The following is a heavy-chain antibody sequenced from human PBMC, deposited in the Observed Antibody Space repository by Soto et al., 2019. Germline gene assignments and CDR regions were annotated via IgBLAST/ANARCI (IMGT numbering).Heavy chain of an antibody. CDR1: GFSLSNARMG. D-gene: IGHD6-13*01. V-gene: IGHV2-26*01. CDR3: ARILREGSSWPHLDY. Sequence: QVTLKESGPVLVKPTETLTLTCTVSGFSLSNARMGVSWIRQPPGKALEWLAHIFSNDEKSYRTSLKSRLTISKDTSKSQVVLTMTNMDPVDTATYYCARILREGSSWPHLDYWGQGTLVTVSS. CDR2: IFSNDEK. J-gene: IGHJ4*02.